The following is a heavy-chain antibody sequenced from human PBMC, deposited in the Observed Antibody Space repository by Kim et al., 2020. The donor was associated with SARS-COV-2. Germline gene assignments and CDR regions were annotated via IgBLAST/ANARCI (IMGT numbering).Heavy chain of an antibody. CDR3: AKALLRGVNYYYYGMDV. J-gene: IGHJ6*02. V-gene: IGHV3-30*02. D-gene: IGHD3-10*01. Sequence: VKGRITSSRDNSKNTLYLQMTSLRAEDTALFYCAKALLRGVNYYYYGMDVWGQGTTVTVSS.